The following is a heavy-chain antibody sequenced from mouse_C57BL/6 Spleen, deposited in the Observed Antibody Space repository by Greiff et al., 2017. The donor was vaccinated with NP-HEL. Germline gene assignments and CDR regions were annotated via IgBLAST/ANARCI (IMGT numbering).Heavy chain of an antibody. J-gene: IGHJ4*01. CDR1: GYTFTDYN. D-gene: IGHD1-1*01. CDR3: ARWRYDYGSSSDAMDY. CDR2: INPNNGGT. V-gene: IGHV1-18*01. Sequence: EVQLQQSGPELVKPGASVKIPCKASGYTFTDYNMDWVKQSHGKSLEWIGDINPNNGGTIYNQKFKGKATLTVDKSSSTAYMELRSLTSEDTAFYDGARWRYDYGSSSDAMDYWGQGTSVTVSS.